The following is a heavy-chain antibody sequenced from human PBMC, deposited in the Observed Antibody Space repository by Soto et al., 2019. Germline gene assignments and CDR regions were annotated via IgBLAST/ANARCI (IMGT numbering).Heavy chain of an antibody. D-gene: IGHD2-2*01. V-gene: IGHV1-69*12. CDR1: GGTFSSYA. Sequence: QVQLVQSGAEVKKPGSSVKVSCKASGGTFSSYAISWVRQAPGQGLEWMGGIIPMFGTADYAQKFQGRVTITADESTSTAYMELSSLRSEDTAVYYCASQGYRISTSCPNYYYGMDVWGQGTTVTVSS. J-gene: IGHJ6*02. CDR3: ASQGYRISTSCPNYYYGMDV. CDR2: IIPMFGTA.